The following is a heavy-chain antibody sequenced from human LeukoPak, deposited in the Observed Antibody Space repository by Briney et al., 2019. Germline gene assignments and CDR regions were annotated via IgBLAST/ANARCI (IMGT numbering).Heavy chain of an antibody. D-gene: IGHD3-9*01. J-gene: IGHJ4*02. CDR2: ISSSGSTI. V-gene: IGHV3-11*01. CDR1: GFTFSDYY. Sequence: PGGSLRLSCAASGFTFSDYYMSWIRQAPGKGLEWVSYISSSGSTIYYADSVKGRFTTSRDNAKNSLYLQMNSLRAEDTAVYYCASFGRSYYDILTGMFDYWGQGTLVTVSS. CDR3: ASFGRSYYDILTGMFDY.